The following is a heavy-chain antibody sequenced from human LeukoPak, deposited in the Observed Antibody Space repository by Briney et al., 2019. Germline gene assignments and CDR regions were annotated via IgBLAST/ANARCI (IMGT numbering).Heavy chain of an antibody. CDR2: IYYSGST. V-gene: IGHV4-59*01. Sequence: SETLSLTCTVSGGSISSYYWSWIRQPPGKGLEWIGYIYYSGSTNYNPSLKSRVTISVDTSKNQFSLKLSSVTAADTAIYYCAKGVRRWLQSGGLKFYYYMDVWGKGTTVTISS. CDR3: AKGVRRWLQSGGLKFYYYMDV. J-gene: IGHJ6*03. D-gene: IGHD5-24*01. CDR1: GGSISSYY.